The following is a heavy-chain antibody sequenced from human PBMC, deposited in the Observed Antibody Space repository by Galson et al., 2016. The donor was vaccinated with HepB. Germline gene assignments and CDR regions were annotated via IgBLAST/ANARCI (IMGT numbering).Heavy chain of an antibody. CDR1: GFTFSSYL. CDR3: GKDSYCSGGSCVSDY. CDR2: ISGSGDTT. Sequence: SLRLSCAASGFTFSSYLMSWVRQAPGKGLEWVSTISGSGDTTYQADSVKGRFTISRDNSKNTLYLQMDRLRAEDTAVYYCGKDSYCSGGSCVSDYWGQGTLVAVSS. D-gene: IGHD2-15*01. J-gene: IGHJ4*02. V-gene: IGHV3-23*01.